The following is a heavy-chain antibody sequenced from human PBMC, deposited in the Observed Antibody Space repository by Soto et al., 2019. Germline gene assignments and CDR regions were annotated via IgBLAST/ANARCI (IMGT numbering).Heavy chain of an antibody. CDR1: GASITYGGYS. V-gene: IGHV4-30-2*06. J-gene: IGHJ4*02. CDR2: ITHLENT. D-gene: IGHD5-12*01. CDR3: VRGGGNDPFEY. Sequence: QLRLQESGSGVVETSESLSLTCTVFGASITYGGYSWSWIRQSPGRGLEWIGHITHLENTYFNPSVKSRLSMSIDRAKNQFSLKLTSMTAADKGRYFCVRGGGNDPFEYWGQGILVTVSS.